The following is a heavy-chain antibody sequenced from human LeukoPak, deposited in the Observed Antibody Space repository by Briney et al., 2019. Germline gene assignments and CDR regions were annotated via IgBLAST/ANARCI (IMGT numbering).Heavy chain of an antibody. D-gene: IGHD2-8*02. V-gene: IGHV3-23*01. J-gene: IGHJ4*02. CDR3: ARDPTVLGTLYYFDY. CDR2: ISGSGGST. Sequence: PGGSLRLSCAASGFTFSSYAMSWVRQAPGKGLEWVSAISGSGGSTYYADSVKGRFTISRDNSKNTLYLQMNSLRAEDTAVYYCARDPTVLGTLYYFDYWGQGTLVTVSS. CDR1: GFTFSSYA.